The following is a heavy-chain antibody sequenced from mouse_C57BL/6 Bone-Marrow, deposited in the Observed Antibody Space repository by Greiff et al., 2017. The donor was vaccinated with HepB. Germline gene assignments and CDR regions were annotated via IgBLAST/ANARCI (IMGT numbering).Heavy chain of an antibody. CDR1: GFSLTSYG. CDR3: AKNRYYGSKDWYFDV. CDR2: IWRGGST. J-gene: IGHJ1*03. Sequence: VKLKESGPGLVQPSQSLSITCTVSGFSLTSYGIHWVRQSPGKGLEWLGVIWRGGSTDYNAAFMSRLSITKDNSKSQVFFKMNSLQADDTAIYYCAKNRYYGSKDWYFDVWGTGTTVTVSS. V-gene: IGHV2-5*01. D-gene: IGHD1-1*01.